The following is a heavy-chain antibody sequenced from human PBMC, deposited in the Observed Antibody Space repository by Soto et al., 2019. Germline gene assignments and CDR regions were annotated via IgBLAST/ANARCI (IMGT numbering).Heavy chain of an antibody. CDR1: GYTFTSYD. V-gene: IGHV1-8*01. D-gene: IGHD5-18*01. Sequence: ASVKVSCKASGYTFTSYDINWVRQATGQGLEWMGWMNPNSGNTGYAQKFQGRVTMTRNTSISTAYMELSSLRSEDTAVYYCARVDQEPWIQLWFLDYWGQGTLVTVSS. CDR2: MNPNSGNT. CDR3: ARVDQEPWIQLWFLDY. J-gene: IGHJ4*02.